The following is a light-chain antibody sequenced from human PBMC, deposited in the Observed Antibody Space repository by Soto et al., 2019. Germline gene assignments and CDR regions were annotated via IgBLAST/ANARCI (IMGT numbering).Light chain of an antibody. CDR2: TNN. J-gene: IGLJ1*01. V-gene: IGLV1-44*01. Sequence: QSLLTQPPSASATPGQRATISCSGSNSNIGTNTVNWYQQLPGTAPRLLIYTNNQRPSGVPQRFSGSKTGTSASLAIGGLQSEDGADYYCAAWDDSLGAYVFGTGTKVTVL. CDR1: NSNIGTNT. CDR3: AAWDDSLGAYV.